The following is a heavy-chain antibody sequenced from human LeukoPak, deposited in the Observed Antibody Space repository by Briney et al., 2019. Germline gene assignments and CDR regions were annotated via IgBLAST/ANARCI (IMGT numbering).Heavy chain of an antibody. J-gene: IGHJ4*02. CDR2: ISWNSGSI. D-gene: IGHD5-18*01. V-gene: IGHV3-9*01. CDR1: GFTFDDYA. CDR3: AKGDSSPYYFDY. Sequence: GGSLRLSCAASGFTFDDYAMHWVRQAPGKGLEWVSGISWNSGSIGYADSVKGRFTISRDNAKNSLYLQMNSLRAEDTALYYCAKGDSSPYYFDYWGQGTLVTVSS.